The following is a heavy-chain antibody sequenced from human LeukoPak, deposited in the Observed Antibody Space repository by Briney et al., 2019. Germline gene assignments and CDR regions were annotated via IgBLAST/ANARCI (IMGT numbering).Heavy chain of an antibody. D-gene: IGHD3-10*01. CDR3: ARGGAYGSGYYYYMDV. CDR2: IYTSGST. J-gene: IGHJ6*03. V-gene: IGHV4-4*07. Sequence: SETLSLTCTVSGGSISSYYWSWIRQPAGKGLEWIGRIYTSGSTNYNPSLKGRVTMSVDTSKNQFSLKLSSVTAADTAVYYCARGGAYGSGYYYYMDVWGKGTTVTVSS. CDR1: GGSISSYY.